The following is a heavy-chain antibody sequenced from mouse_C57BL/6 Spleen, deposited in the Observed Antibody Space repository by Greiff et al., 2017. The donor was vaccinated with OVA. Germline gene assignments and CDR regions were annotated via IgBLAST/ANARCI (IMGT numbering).Heavy chain of an antibody. CDR3: ARHGFDFYAMDY. V-gene: IGHV5-12*01. Sequence: EVMLVESGGGLVQPGGSLKLSCAASGFTFSDYYMYWVRQTPEKRLEWVAYISNGGGSTYYPDTVKGRFTISRDNATNTLYLQMSRLKSEDTAMYYCARHGFDFYAMDYWGQGTSVTVSS. CDR1: GFTFSDYY. CDR2: ISNGGGST. J-gene: IGHJ4*01.